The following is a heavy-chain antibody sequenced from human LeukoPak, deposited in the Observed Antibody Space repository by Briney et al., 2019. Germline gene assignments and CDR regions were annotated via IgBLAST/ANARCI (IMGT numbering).Heavy chain of an antibody. CDR1: GFTFSSYA. D-gene: IGHD5-24*01. CDR2: INPSGGST. V-gene: IGHV1-46*01. Sequence: GGSLRLSCAASGFTFSSYAMHWVRQAPGQGLEWMGIINPSGGSTSYAQKFQGRVTMTRDTSTSTVYMELSSLRSEDTAVYYCARAPYRDGHNLGFWGQGTMVTVSS. CDR3: ARAPYRDGHNLGF. J-gene: IGHJ3*01.